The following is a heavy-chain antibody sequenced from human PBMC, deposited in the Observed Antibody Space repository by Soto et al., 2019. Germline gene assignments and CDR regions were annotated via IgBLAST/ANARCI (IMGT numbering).Heavy chain of an antibody. Sequence: PGGSLRLSCAVSGFSFSKYWMSWVRQAPGKGLEWVANINPDGSDKYYVESLKGRFSISRDNAKNSLFLQMNSLRAEDSAVYYCAREGEAVDYWGQGTLVTVSS. V-gene: IGHV3-7*01. J-gene: IGHJ4*02. D-gene: IGHD1-26*01. CDR1: GFSFSKYW. CDR3: AREGEAVDY. CDR2: INPDGSDK.